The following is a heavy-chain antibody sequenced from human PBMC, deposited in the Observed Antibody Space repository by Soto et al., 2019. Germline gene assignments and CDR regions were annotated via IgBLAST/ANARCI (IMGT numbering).Heavy chain of an antibody. CDR3: ASTAGPSGYGFDY. Sequence: QVQLVQSGAEVKKPGASVKVSCKASGYTFTSYYMHWVRQAPGQGLEWMGIIKPRGGSTSYAQKVQGRDTMTRDTSTSTVYMELSSLRSGNTAVYYCASTAGPSGYGFDYWGQGTLVTVSS. CDR2: IKPRGGST. J-gene: IGHJ4*02. CDR1: GYTFTSYY. D-gene: IGHD5-12*01. V-gene: IGHV1-46*01.